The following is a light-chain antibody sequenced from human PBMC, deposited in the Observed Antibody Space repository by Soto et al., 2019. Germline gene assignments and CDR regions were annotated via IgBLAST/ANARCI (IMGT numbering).Light chain of an antibody. J-gene: IGLJ1*01. Sequence: QSALTQPASVSGSPGQSITISCTGTSSDVGGYNCVSWYQQHPGKAPKLMIYDVTNRPSGVSNRFSGSKYGNTASLTISGLQAEDEADYYCSSYGSSSTTYVFGSGTKVTVL. V-gene: IGLV2-14*01. CDR1: SSDVGGYNC. CDR2: DVT. CDR3: SSYGSSSTTYV.